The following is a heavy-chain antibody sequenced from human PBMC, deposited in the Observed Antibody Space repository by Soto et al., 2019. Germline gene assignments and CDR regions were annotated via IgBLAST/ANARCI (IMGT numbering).Heavy chain of an antibody. CDR1: GFTFSSYG. V-gene: IGHV3-33*01. Sequence: GGSLRLSCAASGFTFSSYGMHWVRQAPGKGLEWVAVIWYDGSNKYYADSVKGRFTISRDNSKNTLYLQMNSLRAEDTAVYYCARDGVYDSSGYPAFDIWGQGTMVTVSS. J-gene: IGHJ3*02. CDR3: ARDGVYDSSGYPAFDI. D-gene: IGHD3-22*01. CDR2: IWYDGSNK.